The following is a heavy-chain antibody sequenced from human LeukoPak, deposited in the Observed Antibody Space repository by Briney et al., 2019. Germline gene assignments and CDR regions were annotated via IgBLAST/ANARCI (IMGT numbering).Heavy chain of an antibody. CDR2: ISYDGSNK. CDR1: GFTFSSYG. J-gene: IGHJ3*02. Sequence: GGSLRLSCAASGFTFSSYGMHWVRQAPGKGLEWVAVISYDGSNKYYADSVKGRFTISRDNSKNTLYLQMNSRRAEDTAVYYCANPYYDILTGYYGTDAFDIWGQGTMVTVSS. V-gene: IGHV3-30*18. CDR3: ANPYYDILTGYYGTDAFDI. D-gene: IGHD3-9*01.